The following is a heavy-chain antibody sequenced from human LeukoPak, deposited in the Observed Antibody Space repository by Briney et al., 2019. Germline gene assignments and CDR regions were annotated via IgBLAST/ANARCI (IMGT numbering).Heavy chain of an antibody. CDR3: ARLRSPYYGSGSHTRANKYYFDY. V-gene: IGHV1-46*01. CDR2: INPSGGST. CDR1: GYTFTSYY. Sequence: GASVKVSCKASGYTFTSYYMHWVRQAPGQGLEWMGIINPSGGSTSYAQKFQGRVTMTRDTSKNQFSLKLSSVTAADTAVYYCARLRSPYYGSGSHTRANKYYFDYWGQGTLVTVSS. D-gene: IGHD3-10*01. J-gene: IGHJ4*02.